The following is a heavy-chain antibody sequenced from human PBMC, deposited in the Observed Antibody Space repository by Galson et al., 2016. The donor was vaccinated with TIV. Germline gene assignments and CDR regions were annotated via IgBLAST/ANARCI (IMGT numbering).Heavy chain of an antibody. J-gene: IGHJ4*02. D-gene: IGHD3-22*01. CDR2: ASSNGTR. Sequence: SETLSLTCTVSGGSISTHFWNWIRQSPGKGLEWIAYASSNGTRRYNPSLRGRVSMSLDTSQNQLSLRMTSVTAADTAVYYCARHLDVGDYDNSGYPDYFDSWGQGTLVTVSS. V-gene: IGHV4-59*11. CDR3: ARHLDVGDYDNSGYPDYFDS. CDR1: GGSISTHF.